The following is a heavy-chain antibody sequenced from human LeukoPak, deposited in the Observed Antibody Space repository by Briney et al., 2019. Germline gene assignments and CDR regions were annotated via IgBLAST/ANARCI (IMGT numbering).Heavy chain of an antibody. V-gene: IGHV3-74*01. CDR1: GFTVSTYV. D-gene: IGHD5-24*01. Sequence: TGGSLRLSCAVSGFTVSTYVMHWVRRAPGEGLVWVSRINHDGSDISYADSVKGRSTISRDNAKNTLYLQMNSLRADDTAIYYCLRDSNFKIDYWGQGTLVTVSS. J-gene: IGHJ4*02. CDR3: LRDSNFKIDY. CDR2: INHDGSDI.